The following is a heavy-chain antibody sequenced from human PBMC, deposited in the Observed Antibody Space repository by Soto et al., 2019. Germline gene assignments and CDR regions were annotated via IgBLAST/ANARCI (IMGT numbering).Heavy chain of an antibody. CDR3: ARVRYSSGYYAFDI. V-gene: IGHV3-53*04. J-gene: IGHJ3*02. CDR1: GFTVSSNY. D-gene: IGHD3-22*01. Sequence: GGSLRLSCAASGFTVSSNYMSWVRQAPGKGLEWVSVIYSGGSTYYADSVKGRFTISRHNSKNTLYLQMNSLRAEDTAVYYCARVRYSSGYYAFDIWGQGTMVTVSS. CDR2: IYSGGST.